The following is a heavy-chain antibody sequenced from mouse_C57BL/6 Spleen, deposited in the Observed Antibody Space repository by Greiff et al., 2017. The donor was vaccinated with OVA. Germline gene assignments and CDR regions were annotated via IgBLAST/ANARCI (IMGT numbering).Heavy chain of an antibody. D-gene: IGHD1-1*01. V-gene: IGHV1-55*01. CDR2: IYPGSGST. CDR1: GYTFTSYW. J-gene: IGHJ3*01. CDR3: ARYYDSSSYEFAY. Sequence: QVQLQQPGAELVKPGASVKMSCKASGYTFTSYWITWVKQRPGQGLEWIGDIYPGSGSTNYNEKFKSKATLTVDTSSSTAYMQLSSLTSVDSAVYYCARYYDSSSYEFAYWGQGTLVTVSA.